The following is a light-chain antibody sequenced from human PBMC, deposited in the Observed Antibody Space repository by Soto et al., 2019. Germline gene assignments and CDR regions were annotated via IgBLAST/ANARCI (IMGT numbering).Light chain of an antibody. CDR2: EVT. J-gene: IGLJ3*02. CDR3: SSYTSSSTWV. CDR1: SSDVGNYNR. V-gene: IGLV2-18*02. Sequence: QSALTQPPSVSGSPGQSVAISCTGTSSDVGNYNRVSWYQQPPGTAPKLLIYEVTKRPSGVPDRFSGSQSGSTASLTISGLQAEDEADYYCSSYTSSSTWVFGGGTKVTVL.